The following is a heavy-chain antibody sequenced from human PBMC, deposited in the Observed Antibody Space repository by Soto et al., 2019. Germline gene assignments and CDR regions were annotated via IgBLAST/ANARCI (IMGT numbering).Heavy chain of an antibody. V-gene: IGHV1-18*01. Sequence: VSVKVSCKASGYTFTSYGISWVRQAPGQGLEWMGWISAYNGNTNYAQKLQGRVTMTTDTSTSTASMELRSLRSDDTAVYYCARARSITIFGVVIMDAFDIWGQGTMVTVSS. CDR3: ARARSITIFGVVIMDAFDI. CDR1: GYTFTSYG. CDR2: ISAYNGNT. J-gene: IGHJ3*02. D-gene: IGHD3-3*01.